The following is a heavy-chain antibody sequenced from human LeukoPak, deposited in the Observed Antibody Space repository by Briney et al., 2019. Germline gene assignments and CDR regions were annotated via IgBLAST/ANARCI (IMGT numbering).Heavy chain of an antibody. V-gene: IGHV4-34*01. Sequence: PSETLSLTCAVYGGSFSGYYWSWIRQPPGKGLEWIGEINHSGSTNYNPSLKSRVTISVDTSKNQFSLKLSSVTAADTAVYYCARGLREGYFDWLSTFAYWGQGTLVTVSS. CDR1: GGSFSGYY. CDR2: INHSGST. J-gene: IGHJ4*02. D-gene: IGHD3-9*01. CDR3: ARGLREGYFDWLSTFAY.